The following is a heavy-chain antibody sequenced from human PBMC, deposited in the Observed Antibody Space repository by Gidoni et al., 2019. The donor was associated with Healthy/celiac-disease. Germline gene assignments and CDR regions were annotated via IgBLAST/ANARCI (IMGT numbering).Heavy chain of an antibody. V-gene: IGHV3-23*01. Sequence: EVQLLESGGGLVQPGGSLRLSCAASGFTFSSYAMSWVRQAPGKGLEWVSAISGSGGSTYYADSVKGRFTISRDNSKNTLYLQMNSLRAEDTAVYYCAKALRVVVPAAMGYYYGMDVWGQGTTVTVSS. J-gene: IGHJ6*02. CDR1: GFTFSSYA. CDR3: AKALRVVVPAAMGYYYGMDV. D-gene: IGHD2-2*01. CDR2: ISGSGGST.